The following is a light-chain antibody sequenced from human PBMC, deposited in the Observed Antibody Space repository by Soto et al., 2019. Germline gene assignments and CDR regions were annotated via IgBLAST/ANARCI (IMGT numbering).Light chain of an antibody. Sequence: QSVLTQPPSASGTPGQRVTISCSGSSSNIGSNTVSWYQQVPGTAPKLLIYSNNQRPSGVPDRFSGSKSGTSASLATSGLQSEDEDDYYCAAWDDSLNALVFGTGTKVTVL. CDR3: AAWDDSLNALV. CDR2: SNN. J-gene: IGLJ1*01. V-gene: IGLV1-44*01. CDR1: SSNIGSNT.